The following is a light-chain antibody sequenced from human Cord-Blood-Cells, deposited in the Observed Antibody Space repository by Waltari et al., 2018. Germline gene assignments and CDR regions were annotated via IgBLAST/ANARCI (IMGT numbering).Light chain of an antibody. CDR3: QQRSNWWT. Sequence: EIVLTQSPATLSLSPGERATLSCSASQSVSSYLAWYQQKPGQAPRLLIYDASNRATGIPARFSGSGSGTDFTLTISSLEPEDFAFYYCQQRSNWWTFGQGTKVEIK. CDR2: DAS. V-gene: IGKV3-11*01. CDR1: QSVSSY. J-gene: IGKJ1*01.